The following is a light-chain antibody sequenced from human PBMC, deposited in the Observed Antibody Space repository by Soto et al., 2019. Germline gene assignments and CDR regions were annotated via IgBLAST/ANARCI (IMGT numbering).Light chain of an antibody. Sequence: EIVLTQSPATLSLSPGERATLSCRASQSVSSYLAWYQQKPGQAPRLLIYDASNRATGIPARFSGSGSGTDFTLTISSLEPEDFAVYYCQQRRRTFGHGTKVEIK. CDR2: DAS. J-gene: IGKJ1*01. CDR1: QSVSSY. V-gene: IGKV3-11*01. CDR3: QQRRRT.